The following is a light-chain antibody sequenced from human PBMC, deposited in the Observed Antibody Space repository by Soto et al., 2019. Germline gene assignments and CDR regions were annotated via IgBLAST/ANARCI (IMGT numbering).Light chain of an antibody. J-gene: IGKJ1*01. Sequence: DIQMTQSPSTLSASVGDTVTITCRASHSISSWLAWYQQKPGKAPKLLIYDASSLESGVPSRCSGSGSGTEFTLTISSLQPDDFATYYCQQYNSYSRMFGQGTKVDIK. CDR2: DAS. V-gene: IGKV1-5*01. CDR1: HSISSW. CDR3: QQYNSYSRM.